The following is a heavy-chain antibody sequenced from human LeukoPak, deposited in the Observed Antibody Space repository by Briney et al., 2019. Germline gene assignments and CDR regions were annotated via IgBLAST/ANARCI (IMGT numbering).Heavy chain of an antibody. CDR2: IYYTGST. CDR1: GGSVSDYY. CDR3: ARHDYGGNSPYFDY. Sequence: SETLSLTCTISGGSVSDYYWSWIRQSPGKGLEWIGYIYYTGSTTYNPSLKSRVTISADTSKNQFSLKLSSVTAADTAVYYCARHDYGGNSPYFDYWGQGTLVTVSS. D-gene: IGHD4-23*01. J-gene: IGHJ4*02. V-gene: IGHV4-59*08.